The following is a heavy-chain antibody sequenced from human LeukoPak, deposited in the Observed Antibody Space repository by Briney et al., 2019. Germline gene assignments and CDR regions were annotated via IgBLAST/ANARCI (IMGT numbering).Heavy chain of an antibody. D-gene: IGHD4-23*01. Sequence: SQTLSLTCAISGDSVSSNSATWNWIRQSPSRGLEWPGRTYYRSKWYNNYAVSVKSRITINPDTSKNQFSLQLNSVTPEDTAVYYCARGHDYGGTPFDYWGQGALVTVSS. CDR2: TYYRSKWYN. V-gene: IGHV6-1*01. CDR3: ARGHDYGGTPFDY. CDR1: GDSVSSNSAT. J-gene: IGHJ4*02.